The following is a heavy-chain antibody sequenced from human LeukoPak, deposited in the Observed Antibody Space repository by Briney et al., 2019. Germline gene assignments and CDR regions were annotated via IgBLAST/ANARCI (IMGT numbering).Heavy chain of an antibody. J-gene: IGHJ4*02. CDR3: ARSFSYSRKTFDY. Sequence: PSETLSLTCAVYGGSFSGYYWSWIRQPPGKGLEWIGEINHSGSTNYNPSLKSRVTISVDTSKNQFSLKLSPVTAADTAVYYCARSFSYSRKTFDYWGQGTLVTVSS. D-gene: IGHD6-13*01. CDR1: GGSFSGYY. CDR2: INHSGST. V-gene: IGHV4-34*01.